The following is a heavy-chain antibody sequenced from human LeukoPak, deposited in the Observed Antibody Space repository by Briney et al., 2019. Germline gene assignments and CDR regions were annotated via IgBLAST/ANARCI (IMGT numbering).Heavy chain of an antibody. CDR2: INTEGSST. V-gene: IGHV3-74*01. CDR1: GFTFSSYS. Sequence: GGSLRLSCAASGFTFSSYSMNWVRQAPGKGLVWVSRINTEGSSTIYADSVKGRFTISRDNAKNTLYLQMNSLRAEDTAVYYCASNYGSGSYFTFFDYWGQGTLVTVSS. D-gene: IGHD3-10*01. CDR3: ASNYGSGSYFTFFDY. J-gene: IGHJ4*02.